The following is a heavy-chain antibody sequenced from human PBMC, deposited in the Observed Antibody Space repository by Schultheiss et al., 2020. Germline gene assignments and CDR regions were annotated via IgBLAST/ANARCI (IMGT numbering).Heavy chain of an antibody. CDR2: LYHSVST. J-gene: IGHJ4*02. D-gene: IGHD3-9*01. Sequence: SETMSLTCAVSGGSISSSNWWSWVRQPPGKGLEWIGGLYHSVSTYYNPSLKSRVTISVDTSKNQFSLKLSSVTAADTAVYYCARARASRYFDWLLPDYWGERTLVTVAS. V-gene: IGHV4-4*02. CDR1: GGSISSSNW. CDR3: ARARASRYFDWLLPDY.